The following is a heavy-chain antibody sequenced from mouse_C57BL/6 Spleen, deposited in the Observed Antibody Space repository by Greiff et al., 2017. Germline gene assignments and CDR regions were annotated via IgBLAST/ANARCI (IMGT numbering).Heavy chain of an antibody. J-gene: IGHJ4*01. CDR3: ARGNYGAMDY. V-gene: IGHV1-19*01. CDR2: INPYNGGT. CDR1: GYTFTDYY. Sequence: VQLQQSGPVLVKPGASVKMSCKASGYTFTDYYMNWVKQSPGKSLELIGVINPYNGGTSYNQKFKGKATLTVDKSSSTAYMELNSLTSEDSAVYYCARGNYGAMDYWGQGTSVTVSS. D-gene: IGHD1-1*01.